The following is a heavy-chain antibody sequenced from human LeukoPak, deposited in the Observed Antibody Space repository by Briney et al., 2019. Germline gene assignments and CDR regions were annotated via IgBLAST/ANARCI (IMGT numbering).Heavy chain of an antibody. CDR1: GFTFSRYT. J-gene: IGHJ4*02. CDR2: ISRNSRYI. CDR3: ARVAEAAAFDS. D-gene: IGHD6-13*01. Sequence: GGSLRLSCAVSGFTFSRYTMNWVRQAPGKGLEWVSSISRNSRYIYYADSMRGRFTISRDNAKNSLYLQMNSLKPEDTAVYYCARVAEAAAFDSWGQGTLVTVSS. V-gene: IGHV3-21*06.